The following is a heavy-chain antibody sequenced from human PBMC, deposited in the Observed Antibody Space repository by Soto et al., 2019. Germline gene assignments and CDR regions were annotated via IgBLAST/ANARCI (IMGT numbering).Heavy chain of an antibody. CDR2: ISGSGDST. Sequence: EVQLLESGGGLVQPGGSLRLSCAASGFTFSTYAMNWVRQAPGKGLEWVSGISGSGDSTYYADSVKGRFTVSRDNSRNTLYLQMNSLRAGDTAVCYCAKERSSGWSLDYWGQGTLVTVSS. J-gene: IGHJ4*02. CDR1: GFTFSTYA. V-gene: IGHV3-23*01. D-gene: IGHD6-19*01. CDR3: AKERSSGWSLDY.